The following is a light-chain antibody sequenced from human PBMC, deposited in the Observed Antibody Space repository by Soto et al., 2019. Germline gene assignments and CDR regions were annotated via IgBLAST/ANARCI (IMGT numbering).Light chain of an antibody. CDR3: QQRGDWPRT. J-gene: IGKJ4*01. CDR1: QSVSRS. Sequence: EIVLAQSPTTLSLSPGERATLSCRASQSVSRSLAWYQQRPGQAPRLLIYDASTRATGIPARFSGSGSGTDFTLTISTLEPEDFAVYYCQQRGDWPRTFGRGTKVEIK. V-gene: IGKV3-11*01. CDR2: DAS.